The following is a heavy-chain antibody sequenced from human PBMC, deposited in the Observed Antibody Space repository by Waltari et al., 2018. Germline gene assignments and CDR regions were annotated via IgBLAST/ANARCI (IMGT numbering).Heavy chain of an antibody. J-gene: IGHJ3*02. V-gene: IGHV1-69*01. CDR3: ARGLSGIAAAGDAFDI. CDR1: GGTFSSYA. D-gene: IGHD6-13*01. Sequence: QVQLVQSGAEVKKPGSSVKVSCKASGGTFSSYAISWVRQAPGQGLEWMGGIIPIFGTANDAPKSQGRVTITADESTSTAYMELSSLGSEDTAVYYCARGLSGIAAAGDAFDIWGQGTMVTVSS. CDR2: IIPIFGTA.